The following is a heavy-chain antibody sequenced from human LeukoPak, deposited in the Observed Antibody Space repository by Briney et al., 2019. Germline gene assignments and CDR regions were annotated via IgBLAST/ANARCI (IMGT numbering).Heavy chain of an antibody. V-gene: IGHV4-4*07. J-gene: IGHJ6*03. D-gene: IGHD2-15*01. CDR1: GGSISSYY. Sequence: SETLSLTCTVSGGSISSYYWSWIRQPAGKGLEWIGRIYTSGSTNYNPSLKSRVTMSVDTSKNQLSLKLSSVTAADTAVYYCARDLMVAATPSYYYYMDVWGKGTTVTVSS. CDR3: ARDLMVAATPSYYYYMDV. CDR2: IYTSGST.